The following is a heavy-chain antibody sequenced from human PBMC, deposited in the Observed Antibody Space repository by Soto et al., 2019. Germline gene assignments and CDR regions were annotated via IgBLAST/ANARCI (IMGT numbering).Heavy chain of an antibody. Sequence: QVQLVQSGAEVKKPGASVKVSCKAAGYTLTTYGVSWVRQAPGQGLEWVGWISACNDHTNYAQKFQGRVTMTTDTSTSTAYMEFGSMSAYDTAVYYCARVSYFDYWGQGTLVTVSS. CDR2: ISACNDHT. CDR1: GYTLTTYG. V-gene: IGHV1-18*01. J-gene: IGHJ4*02. CDR3: ARVSYFDY.